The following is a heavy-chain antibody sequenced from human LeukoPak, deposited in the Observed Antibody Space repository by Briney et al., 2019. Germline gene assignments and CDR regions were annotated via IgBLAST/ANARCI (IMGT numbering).Heavy chain of an antibody. CDR1: GYTFTSYY. D-gene: IGHD2-2*01. Sequence: ASVKVSCKASGYTFTSYYMHWVRQAPGQGLEWMGIINPSGGSTSYAQKFQGRVTMTRDTSTSTVYMELSSLRSEDTAVHYCARDRGSTSYTKSFDYWGQGTLVTVSS. J-gene: IGHJ4*02. V-gene: IGHV1-46*01. CDR3: ARDRGSTSYTKSFDY. CDR2: INPSGGST.